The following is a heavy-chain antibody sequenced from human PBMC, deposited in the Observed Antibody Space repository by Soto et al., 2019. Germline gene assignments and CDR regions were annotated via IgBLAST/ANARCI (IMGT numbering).Heavy chain of an antibody. CDR2: INHSGST. J-gene: IGHJ4*02. V-gene: IGHV4-34*01. Sequence: SETLSLTCAVYGGSFSGYYWSWIRQPPGKGLEWIGEINHSGSTNYNPSLKSRVTISVDTSKNQFSLKLSSVTAADTAVYYCARRPKTTVTTDLDIAFDYWCQGTLVTVSS. CDR3: ARRPKTTVTTDLDIAFDY. D-gene: IGHD4-17*01. CDR1: GGSFSGYY.